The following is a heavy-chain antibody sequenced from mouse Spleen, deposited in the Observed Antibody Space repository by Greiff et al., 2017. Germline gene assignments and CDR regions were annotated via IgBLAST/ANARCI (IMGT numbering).Heavy chain of an antibody. D-gene: IGHD1-1*01. CDR3: ARGGGSSSYWYFDV. J-gene: IGHJ1*01. V-gene: IGHV14-4*01. CDR1: GFNIKDDY. CDR2: IDPENGDT. Sequence: VQLQQSGAELVRPGASVKLSCTASGFNIKDDYMHWVKQRPEQGLEWIGWIDPENGDTEYASKFQGKATITADTSSNTAYLQLSSLTSEDSAVYYCARGGGSSSYWYFDVWGAGTTVTVSS.